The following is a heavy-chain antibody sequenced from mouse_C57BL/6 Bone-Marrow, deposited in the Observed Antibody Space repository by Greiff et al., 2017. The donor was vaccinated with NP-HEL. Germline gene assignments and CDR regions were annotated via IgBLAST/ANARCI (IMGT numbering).Heavy chain of an antibody. Sequence: EVNLVESEGGLVQPGSSMKLSCTASGFTFSDYYMAWVRQVPEKGLEWVANINYDGSSTYYLDSLKSRFIISRDNAKNILYLQMSSLKSEDTATYYCARVGGGGYAMDYWGQGTSVTVSS. V-gene: IGHV5-16*01. CDR1: GFTFSDYY. D-gene: IGHD4-1*01. CDR3: ARVGGGGYAMDY. J-gene: IGHJ4*01. CDR2: INYDGSST.